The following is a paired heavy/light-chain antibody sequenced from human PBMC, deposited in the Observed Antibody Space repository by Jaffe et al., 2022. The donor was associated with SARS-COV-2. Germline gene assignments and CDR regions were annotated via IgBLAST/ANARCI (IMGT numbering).Light chain of an antibody. CDR2: WAS. CDR1: QSVLYSSDNNNY. CDR3: QQYYNAPQT. Sequence: DIVMTQSPDSLAVSLGERATINCKSSQSVLYSSDNNNYLAWYQQKAGQPPKLLIHWASTRESGVPDRFSGSGSGTDFTLTISSLQAEDVAVYYCQQYYNAPQTFGQGTKVGIK. V-gene: IGKV4-1*01. J-gene: IGKJ1*01.
Heavy chain of an antibody. CDR3: ARGSCTNARCSRGWLDP. Sequence: HLQLQESGPGLVKPSETLSLTCTVSGGSISSGNYYWGWIRQPPGKRLECVGSVSYSGSTYSNPSLESRVTISLDTSKNQFSLKLTSVTAADTAVYFCARGSCTNARCSRGWLDPWGQGTLVTVSS. J-gene: IGHJ5*02. D-gene: IGHD2-8*01. CDR1: GGSISSGNYY. CDR2: VSYSGST. V-gene: IGHV4-39*01.